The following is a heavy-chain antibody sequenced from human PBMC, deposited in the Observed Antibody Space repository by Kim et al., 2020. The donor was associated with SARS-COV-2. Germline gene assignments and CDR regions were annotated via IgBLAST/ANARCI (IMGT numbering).Heavy chain of an antibody. J-gene: IGHJ6*02. Sequence: GGSLRLSCAASGFTFSSYGMHWVRQAPGKGLEWVAVISYDGSNKYYADSVKGRFTISRDNSKNTLYLQMNSLRAEDTAVYYCAKVIQVRGVQYYYYYGMDVWGQGTTVTVSS. V-gene: IGHV3-30*18. D-gene: IGHD3-10*01. CDR1: GFTFSSYG. CDR2: ISYDGSNK. CDR3: AKVIQVRGVQYYYYYGMDV.